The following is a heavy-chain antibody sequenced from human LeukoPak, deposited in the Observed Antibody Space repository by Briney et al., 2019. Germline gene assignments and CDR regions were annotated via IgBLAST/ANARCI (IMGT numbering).Heavy chain of an antibody. CDR2: IIPIFGTA. CDR3: ARDGSGGSCYEY. Sequence: SVKVSCKASGGTFSSYAISWVRQAPGQGLEWMGGIIPIFGTANYAQKFQGRVTITADESTSTAYMELSSLRSEDTAVYYCARDGSGGSCYEYWGQGTLVTVSS. J-gene: IGHJ4*02. D-gene: IGHD2-15*01. V-gene: IGHV1-69*01. CDR1: GGTFSSYA.